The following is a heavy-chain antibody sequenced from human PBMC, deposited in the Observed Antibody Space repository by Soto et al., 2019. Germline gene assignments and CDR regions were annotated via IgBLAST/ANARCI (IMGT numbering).Heavy chain of an antibody. CDR3: VRVGWGFSFGNGLDD. J-gene: IGHJ6*02. CDR2: IQHDANTI. V-gene: IGHV3-30-3*01. D-gene: IGHD5-18*01. CDR1: GFGFSGYS. Sequence: QVQLVESGGGVVQPGGSLRLSCAASGFGFSGYSMHWVRQAPGKGLEWVAVIQHDANTIHYADSVKARFTISRDNSKNALFLQMNDLRPEGSAVYHCVRVGWGFSFGNGLDDWGHGTTVIVSS.